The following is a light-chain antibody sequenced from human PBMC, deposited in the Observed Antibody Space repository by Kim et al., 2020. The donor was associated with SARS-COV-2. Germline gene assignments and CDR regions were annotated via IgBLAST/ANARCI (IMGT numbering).Light chain of an antibody. CDR2: DNN. Sequence: APGQNVTISCPGSSSNIGNIYVTRYHPLTGTAPKLLIYDNNKRPSGIPDRFSGSKSGTSATLGITGLQTGDEADYYCGTWDSSLKVFGGGTQLTVL. CDR1: SSNIGNIY. CDR3: GTWDSSLKV. J-gene: IGLJ3*02. V-gene: IGLV1-51*01.